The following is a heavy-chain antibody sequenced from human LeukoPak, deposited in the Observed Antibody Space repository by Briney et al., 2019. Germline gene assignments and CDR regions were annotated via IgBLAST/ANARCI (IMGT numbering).Heavy chain of an antibody. CDR3: ARDLIGRYTFDY. CDR1: GFTVSSNY. D-gene: IGHD3-10*01. CDR2: IYSGGST. V-gene: IGHV3-66*02. Sequence: GGSLRLSCAASGFTVSSNYMNWVRQAPGEGLEWVSVIYSGGSTHYADSVKGRFTISRDNSKNTVDLQLNSLRAEDTAVYYFARDLIGRYTFDYGGRGTLDSVPS. J-gene: IGHJ4*02.